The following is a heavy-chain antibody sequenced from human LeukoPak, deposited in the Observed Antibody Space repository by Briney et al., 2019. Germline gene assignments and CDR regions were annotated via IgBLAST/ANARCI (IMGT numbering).Heavy chain of an antibody. Sequence: GGSLRLSCAATGFTFSRYAMSWVRQAPGKGLEWVSLISGSGGSTKYADSVKGRFTISRDNSKNTLYLQMNSLRAEDTAVYYCAKDQYDSSGPFDNWGQGTLVTVSS. V-gene: IGHV3-23*01. CDR3: AKDQYDSSGPFDN. D-gene: IGHD3-22*01. CDR2: ISGSGGST. CDR1: GFTFSRYA. J-gene: IGHJ4*02.